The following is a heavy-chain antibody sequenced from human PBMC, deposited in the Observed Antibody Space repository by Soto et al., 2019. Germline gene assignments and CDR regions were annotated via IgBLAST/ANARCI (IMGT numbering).Heavy chain of an antibody. CDR1: GGSFSGYY. Sequence: ETLSLTCAVYGGSFSGYYCSWIRQPPGKGLEWIGEINHSGSTNYNPSLKSRVTISVDTSKNQFSLKLSSVTAADTAVYYCARDGLGYGDYVLYYYYGMDVWGQGTTVTVSS. CDR2: INHSGST. V-gene: IGHV4-34*01. CDR3: ARDGLGYGDYVLYYYYGMDV. J-gene: IGHJ6*02. D-gene: IGHD4-17*01.